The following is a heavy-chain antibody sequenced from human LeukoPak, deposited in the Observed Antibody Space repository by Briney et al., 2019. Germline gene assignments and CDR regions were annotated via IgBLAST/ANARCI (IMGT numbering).Heavy chain of an antibody. V-gene: IGHV1-18*01. CDR1: GYTFTSYG. CDR3: AKRSSSVSAFDI. CDR2: ISAYNGNT. J-gene: IGHJ3*02. D-gene: IGHD1-26*01. Sequence: GASVKVSCKASGYTFTSYGISWVRQAPGQGLEWMGWISAYNGNTNYAQKLQGRVTMATDTSTSTAYMELRSLRSDDTAVYYCAKRSSSVSAFDIWGQGTMVTVSS.